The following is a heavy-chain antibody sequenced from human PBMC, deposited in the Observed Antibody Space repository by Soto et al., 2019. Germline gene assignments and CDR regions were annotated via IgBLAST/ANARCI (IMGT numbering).Heavy chain of an antibody. J-gene: IGHJ1*01. CDR2: IYHSGST. CDR1: GGSISSGGYS. CDR3: ARGPPSPS. Sequence: QLQLQESGSGLVKPSQTLSLTCAVSGGSISSGGYSWSWIRQPPGKGLEWIGYIYHSGSTYYNPSPKIRATISVDRSQHQFSLKLSSLTAAATSVYYCARGPPSPSWVQCTLVTVSS. V-gene: IGHV4-30-2*01.